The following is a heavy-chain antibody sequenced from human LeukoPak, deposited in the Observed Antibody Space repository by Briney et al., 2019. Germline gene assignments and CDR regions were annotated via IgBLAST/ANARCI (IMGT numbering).Heavy chain of an antibody. CDR1: GYTFTSYG. D-gene: IGHD3-22*01. J-gene: IGHJ4*02. CDR2: INPSGGST. CDR3: ARDLRDSSGYYYPLGY. Sequence: ASVKVSCKASGYTFTSYGISWVRQAPGQGLEWMGIINPSGGSTSYAQKFQGRVTMTRDTSTSTVYMELSSLRSEDTAVYYCARDLRDSSGYYYPLGYWGQGTLVTVSS. V-gene: IGHV1-46*01.